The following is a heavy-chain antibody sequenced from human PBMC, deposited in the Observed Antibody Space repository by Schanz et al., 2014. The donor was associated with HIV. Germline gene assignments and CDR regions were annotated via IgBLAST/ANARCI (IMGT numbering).Heavy chain of an antibody. D-gene: IGHD2-2*02. CDR2: MNPNRGNA. V-gene: IGHV1-8*01. CDR3: ARRRSEIVPAAIVLHYYYGFDV. Sequence: QVQLVQSGAEVREPGASVKVSCKASGYTFNTYDINWVRQAPGQGLEWMGWMNPNRGNAGFAQKFQGRVTMTRDTSKSTAYMDLSSLRSEDTAVYYCARRRSEIVPAAIVLHYYYGFDVWGQGTTVTVS. J-gene: IGHJ6*02. CDR1: GYTFNTYD.